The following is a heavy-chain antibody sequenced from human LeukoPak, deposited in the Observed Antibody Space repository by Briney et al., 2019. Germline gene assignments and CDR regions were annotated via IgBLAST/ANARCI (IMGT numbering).Heavy chain of an antibody. CDR2: IIPIFGTA. J-gene: IGHJ4*02. V-gene: IGHV1-69*13. CDR1: GRTYSGYA. Sequence: PVKVSGKACGRTYSGYAISWVGQARGQGLEWVGGIIPIFGTANYAQKFQGRVTITADESTSTAYMELSSLRSEDTAVYYCAVRGYSYGYPMSGLDYWGQGTLVTVSS. CDR3: AVRGYSYGYPMSGLDY. D-gene: IGHD5-18*01.